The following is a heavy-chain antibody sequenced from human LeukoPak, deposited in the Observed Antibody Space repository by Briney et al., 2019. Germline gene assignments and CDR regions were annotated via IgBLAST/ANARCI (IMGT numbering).Heavy chain of an antibody. J-gene: IGHJ4*02. CDR1: GFTVGNNY. D-gene: IGHD6-19*01. CDR3: ANLGSSGWSGFDY. V-gene: IGHV3-23*01. CDR2: ISGSGGST. Sequence: GGSLRLSCAASGFTVGNNYMKWIRQAPGKGLEWVSAISGSGGSTYYADSVKGRFTISRDNSKNTLYLQMNSLRAGDTAVYYCANLGSSGWSGFDYWGQGTLVTVSS.